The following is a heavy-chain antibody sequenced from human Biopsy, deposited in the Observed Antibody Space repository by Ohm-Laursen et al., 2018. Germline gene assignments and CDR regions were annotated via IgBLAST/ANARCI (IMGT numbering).Heavy chain of an antibody. CDR1: GYTLTTYY. J-gene: IGHJ4*02. Sequence: GASVKVSCKASGYTLTTYYLHWVRQAPGQGLEWMGRINPNNDNTVYAQRFQGRVTMTKDTSTGTVYMDLNSLTFDDSAVYYCARGPRGLVAITATAYYFDLWGQGSLVTVSS. CDR2: INPNNDNT. V-gene: IGHV1-46*01. CDR3: ARGPRGLVAITATAYYFDL. D-gene: IGHD3-22*01.